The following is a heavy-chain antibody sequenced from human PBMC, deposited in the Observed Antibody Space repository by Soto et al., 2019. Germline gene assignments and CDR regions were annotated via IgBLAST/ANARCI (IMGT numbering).Heavy chain of an antibody. CDR1: GGSISSGGYY. Sequence: SETLSLTCTVSGGSISSGGYYWSWIRQHPGKGLEWIGYIYYSGSTYYNPSLKSRVTISVDTSKNQFSLKLSSVTAADTAVYYCARMGCSGGSCYLFDYWGQGTLVTVSS. CDR2: IYYSGST. D-gene: IGHD2-15*01. J-gene: IGHJ4*02. CDR3: ARMGCSGGSCYLFDY. V-gene: IGHV4-61*08.